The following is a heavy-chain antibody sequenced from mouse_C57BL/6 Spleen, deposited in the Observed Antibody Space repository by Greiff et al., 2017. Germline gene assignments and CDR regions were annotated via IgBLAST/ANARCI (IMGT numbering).Heavy chain of an antibody. CDR1: GYTFTDYE. D-gene: IGHD1-1*01. CDR2: IDPETGGT. CDR3: TRWEIYDYGSSPYYFDY. V-gene: IGHV1-15*01. Sequence: VQLQQSGAELVRPGASVTLSCKASGYTFTDYEMHWVKQTPVHGLEWIGAIDPETGGTAYNQKFKGKAILTADKSSSTAYMELRSLTSEDSAVYYCTRWEIYDYGSSPYYFDYWGQGTTLTVSS. J-gene: IGHJ2*01.